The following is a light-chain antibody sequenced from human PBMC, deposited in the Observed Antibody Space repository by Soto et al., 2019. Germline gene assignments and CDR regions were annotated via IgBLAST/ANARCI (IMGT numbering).Light chain of an antibody. J-gene: IGLJ2*01. CDR1: KLGDKY. Sequence: SYELTQPPSVSVSPGQTASITCSGDKLGDKYACWYQQKPGQSPVLVIYQDSKRPSGIPERFSGSNSGNTATLTISGTQAMDEADYYCQAWDYNTGVVFGGGTKLTVL. CDR2: QDS. V-gene: IGLV3-1*01. CDR3: QAWDYNTGVV.